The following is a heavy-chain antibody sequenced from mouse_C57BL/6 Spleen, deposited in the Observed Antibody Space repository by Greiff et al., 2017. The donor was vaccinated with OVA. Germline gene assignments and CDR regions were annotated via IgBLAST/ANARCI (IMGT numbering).Heavy chain of an antibody. CDR2: IYPGDGDT. CDR1: GYAFSSSW. V-gene: IGHV1-82*01. J-gene: IGHJ2*01. D-gene: IGHD2-3*01. CDR3: ARDDGYHGFDY. Sequence: VQLQQSGPELVKPGASVKISCKASGYAFSSSWMNWVKQRPGKGLEWIGRIYPGDGDTSYNGKFKGKATLTADKSSSTAYMQLGSLTSEASAVYFYARDDGYHGFDYWGQGTTLTVSS.